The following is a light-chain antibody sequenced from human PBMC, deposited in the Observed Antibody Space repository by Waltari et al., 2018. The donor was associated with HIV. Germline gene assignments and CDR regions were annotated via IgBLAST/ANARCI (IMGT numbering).Light chain of an antibody. CDR1: SSNIENDN. CDR2: KDT. V-gene: IGLV1-47*01. CDR3: VGWDSRLRGYI. Sequence: HSVLTQPPSASGDPGQRVTILCSGSSSNIENDNVSWYQHFPEAAPKLLIHKDTQRPSGVPDQFTGSKSGTSASLAIGGLRSDDEAAYYCVGWDSRLRGYIFGAGTKVTVL. J-gene: IGLJ1*01.